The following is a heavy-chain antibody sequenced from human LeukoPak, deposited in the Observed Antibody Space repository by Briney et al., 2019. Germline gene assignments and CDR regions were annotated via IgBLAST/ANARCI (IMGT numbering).Heavy chain of an antibody. CDR1: GYSFTSYW. D-gene: IGHD5-12*01. CDR2: IDPSDSYT. V-gene: IGHV5-10-1*01. CDR3: ATSDIVATSFGD. J-gene: IGHJ4*02. Sequence: GESLRISRKGSGYSFTSYWISWVRQMPGKGLEWMGRIDPSDSYTNYSPSFQGHVTISADKSISTAYLQWSSLKASDTAMYYCATSDIVATSFGDWGQGTLVTVSS.